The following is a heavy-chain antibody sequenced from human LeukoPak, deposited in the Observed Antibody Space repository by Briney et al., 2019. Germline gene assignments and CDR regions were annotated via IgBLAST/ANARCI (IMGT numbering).Heavy chain of an antibody. CDR2: IYSAGIT. V-gene: IGHV3-53*01. CDR1: GFNVSKNY. CDR3: VRDLAPLLWFGEPREV. Sequence: GGSLRLSCAASGFNVSKNYMSWVRQAPGKGLEWVSVIYSAGITYYADSVRGRSTISREKSKNTLHLQMNSLRAEDTAVYFCVRDLAPLLWFGEPREVWGKGTTVTVSS. D-gene: IGHD3-10*01. J-gene: IGHJ6*04.